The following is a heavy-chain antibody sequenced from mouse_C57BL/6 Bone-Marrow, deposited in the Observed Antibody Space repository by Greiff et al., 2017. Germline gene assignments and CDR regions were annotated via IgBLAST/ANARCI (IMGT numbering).Heavy chain of an antibody. J-gene: IGHJ3*01. Sequence: QVQLQQPGAELVKPGASVKVSCKASGYTFTSYWMHWVQQRPGQGLEWIGRIHPSDSDTNYNQKFKGKATLTVDKSSSTAYMQLSSLTSEDSAVYYCAPFYSNYVGFAYWGQGTLVTVSA. CDR1: GYTFTSYW. D-gene: IGHD2-5*01. CDR3: APFYSNYVGFAY. CDR2: IHPSDSDT. V-gene: IGHV1-74*01.